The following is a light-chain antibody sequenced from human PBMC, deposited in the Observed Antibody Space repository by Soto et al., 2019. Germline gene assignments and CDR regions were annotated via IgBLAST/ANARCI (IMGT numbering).Light chain of an antibody. CDR3: SSYVGSDEV. V-gene: IGLV2-8*01. CDR1: SSDVGGYNY. J-gene: IGLJ1*01. Sequence: QSVLTQPPSASGSPGQSVTISCTGTSSDVGGYNYVSWYQQHPGKAPKLMIYEVSKRPSGVPDRFSGSKSGNTASLTVSGLQAEDEADYYCSSYVGSDEVFGTGTKVTVL. CDR2: EVS.